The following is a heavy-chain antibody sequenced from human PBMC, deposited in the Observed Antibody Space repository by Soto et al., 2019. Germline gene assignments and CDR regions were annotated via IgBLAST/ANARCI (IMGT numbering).Heavy chain of an antibody. CDR2: INPNSGGT. CDR3: ARLGYSYAYGQIYGLDV. D-gene: IGHD5-18*01. V-gene: IGHV1-2*04. CDR1: GYTFTGYY. Sequence: ASVKVSCKASGYTFTGYYMHWVRQAPGQGLEWMGWINPNSGGTNYAQKFQGWVTMTRDTSISTAYMELSRLRSDDTAVYYCARLGYSYAYGQIYGLDVWGQGTTVTVSS. J-gene: IGHJ6*02.